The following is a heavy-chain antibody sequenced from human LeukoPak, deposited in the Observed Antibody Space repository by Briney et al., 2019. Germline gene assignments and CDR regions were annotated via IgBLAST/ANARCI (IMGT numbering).Heavy chain of an antibody. J-gene: IGHJ4*02. Sequence: PSGTLSLTCAVSGRSISSSNWWSWVRQPPGQGLEWIGEIYHSGSTNYNPSLKSRVTISVDKSKNQFSLKLSSVTAADTAVYYCARGYCSSTSCYSPYYFDYWGQGTLVTVSS. CDR1: GRSISSSNW. D-gene: IGHD2-2*01. CDR2: IYHSGST. V-gene: IGHV4-4*02. CDR3: ARGYCSSTSCYSPYYFDY.